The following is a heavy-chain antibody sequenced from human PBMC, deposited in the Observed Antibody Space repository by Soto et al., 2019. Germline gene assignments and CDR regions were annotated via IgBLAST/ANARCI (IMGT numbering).Heavy chain of an antibody. J-gene: IGHJ4*02. CDR2: LSFDGNNI. CDR1: GFTFSNYA. Sequence: GGSLRLSCAASGFTFSNYAIHWVRQAPGKGLEWVAVLSFDGNNIHYTDSVKGRFTVSRDNSRNTLFLQMNSLRPEDTALYYCARGPIGDAAMVTNYFDYWGQGTLVTVYS. V-gene: IGHV3-30*04. D-gene: IGHD5-18*01. CDR3: ARGPIGDAAMVTNYFDY.